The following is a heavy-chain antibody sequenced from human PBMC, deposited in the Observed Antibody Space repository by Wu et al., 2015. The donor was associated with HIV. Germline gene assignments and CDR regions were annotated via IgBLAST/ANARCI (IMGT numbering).Heavy chain of an antibody. CDR1: GYTFTGYY. Sequence: QVQLVQSGAEVKKPGASVKVSCKASGYTFTGYYMHWVRQAPGQGLEWMGWINPNSGGTNYAQKFQGRVTMTRDTSISTAYMELSRLRSDDTAVYYCARVLVLPRAAADAFDTLGTEGTSGHRSLQ. D-gene: IGHD6-13*01. V-gene: IGHV1-2*02. CDR3: ARVLVLPRAAADAFDT. CDR2: INPNSGGT. J-gene: IGHJ3*02.